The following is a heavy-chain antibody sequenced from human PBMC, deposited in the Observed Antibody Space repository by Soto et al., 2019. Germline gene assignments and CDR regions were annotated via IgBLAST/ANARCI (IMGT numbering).Heavy chain of an antibody. CDR1: GGSFSGYY. D-gene: IGHD4-17*01. CDR3: AREMGLYGVYFVY. J-gene: IGHJ4*02. V-gene: IGHV4-34*01. Sequence: PSETLSLTCAVYGGSFSGYYWSWIRQPPGKGLEWIGEINHSGSTNYNPSLKSRVTISVDTSKNQFSLKLSSVTAANTAVYYCAREMGLYGVYFVYWGQGTLVTVSS. CDR2: INHSGST.